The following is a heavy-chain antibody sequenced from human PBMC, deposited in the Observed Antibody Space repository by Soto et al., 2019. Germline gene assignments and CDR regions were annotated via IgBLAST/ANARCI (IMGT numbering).Heavy chain of an antibody. D-gene: IGHD2-8*01. V-gene: IGHV1-8*01. CDR3: ARARMVYATNWFDP. CDR1: GYTFTSYD. J-gene: IGHJ5*02. Sequence: ASVKVSCKASGYTFTSYDINWVRQATGQGLEWMGWMNPNSGNTGYAQKFQGRVTMTRNTSISTAYMELSSLRSEDTAVYYRARARMVYATNWFDPWGQGTLVTVSS. CDR2: MNPNSGNT.